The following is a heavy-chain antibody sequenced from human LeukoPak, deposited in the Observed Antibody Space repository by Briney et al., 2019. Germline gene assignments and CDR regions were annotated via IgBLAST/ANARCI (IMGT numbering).Heavy chain of an antibody. CDR1: GGSISSYY. J-gene: IGHJ3*02. D-gene: IGHD5-24*01. Sequence: SETLSLTCTVSGGSISSYYWSWIRQPPGKGLEWIGYIYYSGSTNYNPSLKSRVTISVDTSKNQFSLKLSSVTAADTAVYYCARQLVEMARGDAFDIWGQGTMVTVSS. CDR3: ARQLVEMARGDAFDI. V-gene: IGHV4-59*08. CDR2: IYYSGST.